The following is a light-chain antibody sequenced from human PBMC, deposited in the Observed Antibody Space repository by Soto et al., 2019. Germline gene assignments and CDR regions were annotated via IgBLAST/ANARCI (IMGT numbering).Light chain of an antibody. V-gene: IGKV3-11*01. CDR1: QSVSSY. CDR2: DAS. J-gene: IGKJ1*01. CDR3: QQQGSWPWT. Sequence: EIVLTQSPATLSLSPGERATLSCRASQSVSSYLAWYQQKPGKAPRVLIYDASNRATGIPARFSGSGSGTDFTLTISSLEPEDFAVYYCQQQGSWPWTFGQGTKVEIK.